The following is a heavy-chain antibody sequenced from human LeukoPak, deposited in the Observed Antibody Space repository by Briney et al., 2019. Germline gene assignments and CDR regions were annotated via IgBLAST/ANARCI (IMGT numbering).Heavy chain of an antibody. CDR1: GYTFTGYY. D-gene: IGHD6-13*01. V-gene: IGHV1-2*04. J-gene: IGHJ4*02. Sequence: ASVKVSCKASGYTFTGYYMHWVRQAPGQGLEWMGWINPNSGGTNHAQKFQGWVTMTRDTSISTAYMELSRLRSDDTAVYYCARGQVEGSYIAAAGMPFDYWGQGTLVTVSS. CDR2: INPNSGGT. CDR3: ARGQVEGSYIAAAGMPFDY.